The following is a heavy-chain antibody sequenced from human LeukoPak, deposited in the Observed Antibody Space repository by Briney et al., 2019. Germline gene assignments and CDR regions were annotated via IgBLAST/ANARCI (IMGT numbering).Heavy chain of an antibody. Sequence: PGGSLRLSCAASGFTFSSYWMHWVRQAPGKGLVWLSRINSDGSSTSYADSVKGRFTISRDNAKNSLYLQMNSLRAEDTAVYYCAREWEEAFDIWGQGTMVTVSS. V-gene: IGHV3-74*01. J-gene: IGHJ3*02. CDR1: GFTFSSYW. CDR3: AREWEEAFDI. D-gene: IGHD1-26*01. CDR2: INSDGSST.